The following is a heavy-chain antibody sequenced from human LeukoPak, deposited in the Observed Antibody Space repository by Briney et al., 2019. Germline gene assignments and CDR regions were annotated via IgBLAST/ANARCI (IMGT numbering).Heavy chain of an antibody. J-gene: IGHJ5*02. V-gene: IGHV5-10-1*01. CDR3: ARHGPITMVRGFDP. CDR2: IDPSDSYT. Sequence: RGESLKISCKGSGYSFTSYWISWVRQMPGKGLEWMGRIDPSDSYTNYSPSFQGRVTISADKSISTAYLQWSSLKASDTAMYYCARHGPITMVRGFDPWGQGTLVTVSS. CDR1: GYSFTSYW. D-gene: IGHD3-10*01.